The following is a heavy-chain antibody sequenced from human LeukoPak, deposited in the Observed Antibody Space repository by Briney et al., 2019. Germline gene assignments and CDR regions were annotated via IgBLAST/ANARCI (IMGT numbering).Heavy chain of an antibody. D-gene: IGHD1-26*01. CDR2: ISYDGSNK. V-gene: IGHV3-30-3*01. Sequence: GGSLRLSCAASGFTFSSYAMHWVRQAPGKGLEWVAVISYDGSNKYYADSVKGRFTISRDNSKNTLYLQMNSLRAEDTAVYYCASVGGTSPTLDYWGQGTLVTVSS. CDR3: ASVGGTSPTLDY. CDR1: GFTFSSYA. J-gene: IGHJ4*02.